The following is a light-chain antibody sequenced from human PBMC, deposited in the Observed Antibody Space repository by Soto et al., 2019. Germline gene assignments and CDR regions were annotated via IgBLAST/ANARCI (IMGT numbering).Light chain of an antibody. J-gene: IGKJ1*01. V-gene: IGKV3-15*01. CDR2: GAS. CDR3: QQYNNWSTWT. Sequence: EIVMTQSPATLSVSPGERATLSCRASQSVSSNLAWYQQKPGQAPRLLIYGASTRATGIPARFSGSGSGTEFTLPISSLQSEDFEVYYCQQYNNWSTWTFGQGTKVEIK. CDR1: QSVSSN.